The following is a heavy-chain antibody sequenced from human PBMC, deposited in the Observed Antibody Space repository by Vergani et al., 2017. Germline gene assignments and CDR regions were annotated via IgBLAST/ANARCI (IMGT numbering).Heavy chain of an antibody. V-gene: IGHV5-51*03. CDR1: GYSFTSYW. D-gene: IGHD6-13*01. CDR2: IYPGDSDT. J-gene: IGHJ3*02. Sequence: EVQLVQSGAEVKKPGESLKISCKGSGYSFTSYWIGWVRQMPGKGLEWMGIIYPGDSDTRYSPSFQGQVTISADKSISTAYLQWSSLKDSDTAMYYCARLGSSSWAGEYDAFDIWGQGTMVTVSS. CDR3: ARLGSSSWAGEYDAFDI.